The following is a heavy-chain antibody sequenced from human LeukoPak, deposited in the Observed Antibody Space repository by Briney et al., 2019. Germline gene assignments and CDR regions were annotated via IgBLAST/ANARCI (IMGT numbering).Heavy chain of an antibody. J-gene: IGHJ6*02. D-gene: IGHD6-6*01. CDR3: AKCADLEYSSSSYYGMDV. Sequence: QAGGSLRLSCAASGFTFSSYGMHWVRHAPGKGLEWVAVTSYDGSNKYYADSVKGRFTISRDNSKNTLYLQMNSLRAEDTAVYYCAKCADLEYSSSSYYGMDVWGQGTTVTVSS. CDR1: GFTFSSYG. CDR2: TSYDGSNK. V-gene: IGHV3-30*18.